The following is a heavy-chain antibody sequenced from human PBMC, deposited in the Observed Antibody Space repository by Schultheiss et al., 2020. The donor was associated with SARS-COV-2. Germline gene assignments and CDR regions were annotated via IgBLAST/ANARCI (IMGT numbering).Heavy chain of an antibody. V-gene: IGHV3-NL1*01. Sequence: GGSLRLSCAASGFTFSSYSMNWVRQAPGKGLEWVSVIYSGGSTYYADSVKGRFTISRDNAKNSLYLQMNSLRAEDTAVYYCAKYSSSSNYYYGMDVWGQGTTVTVSS. CDR3: AKYSSSSNYYYGMDV. J-gene: IGHJ6*02. D-gene: IGHD6-6*01. CDR2: IYSGGST. CDR1: GFTFSSYS.